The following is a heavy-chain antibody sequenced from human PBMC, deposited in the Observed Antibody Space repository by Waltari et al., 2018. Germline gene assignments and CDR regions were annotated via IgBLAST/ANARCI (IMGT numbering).Heavy chain of an antibody. CDR1: GASVSSGGYY. D-gene: IGHD6-13*01. Sequence: QVQLQESGPGLAKPSPSLSLTCTVSGASVSSGGYYWSWIRQHPGKGLEWIGYIYYNGSTYYNPSLKSRVTILEGTSKNQFSLKLTSVTAADTAVYYCARGGAAAGNFNYWGQGTLVTVSS. V-gene: IGHV4-31*03. CDR3: ARGGAAAGNFNY. J-gene: IGHJ4*02. CDR2: IYYNGST.